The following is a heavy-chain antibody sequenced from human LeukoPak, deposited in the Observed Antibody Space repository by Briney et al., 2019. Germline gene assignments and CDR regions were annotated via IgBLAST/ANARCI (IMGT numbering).Heavy chain of an antibody. J-gene: IGHJ4*02. CDR2: ISGSGGST. Sequence: GGSLRLSCAASGFSFSSYAMSWVRQAPGKGLEWVSAISGSGGSTYYADSVKGRFTISRDNSKNTLYLQMNSLRAEDTAVYYCAKSSSDYYDSSGPGCYWGQGTLVTVSS. CDR3: AKSSSDYYDSSGPGCY. D-gene: IGHD3-22*01. CDR1: GFSFSSYA. V-gene: IGHV3-23*01.